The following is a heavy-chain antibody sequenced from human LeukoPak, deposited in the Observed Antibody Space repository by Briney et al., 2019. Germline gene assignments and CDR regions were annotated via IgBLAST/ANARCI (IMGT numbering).Heavy chain of an antibody. D-gene: IGHD6-13*01. Sequence: PGGSLRLSCAASGFTVSSNYMSWVRQAPGKGLEWVSVIYSGGSTYYADSVKGRFAISRDNSKNTLYLQMNSLRAEDTAVYYCARGGSSWYFDYWGQGTLVTVSS. V-gene: IGHV3-66*01. J-gene: IGHJ4*02. CDR2: IYSGGST. CDR1: GFTVSSNY. CDR3: ARGGSSWYFDY.